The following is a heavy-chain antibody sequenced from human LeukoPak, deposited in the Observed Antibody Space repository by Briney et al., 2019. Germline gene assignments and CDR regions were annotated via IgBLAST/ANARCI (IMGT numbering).Heavy chain of an antibody. J-gene: IGHJ3*02. CDR3: ARLRLPYDAFDI. CDR2: IKQDGSEK. Sequence: GGSLRLSCAASGFTSSSYWMSWVRQAPGKGLEWVANIKQDGSEKYYVDSVKGRFTISRDNAKNSLYLQMNSLRAEDTAVYYCARLRLPYDAFDIWGQGTMVTVSS. V-gene: IGHV3-7*01. D-gene: IGHD2-15*01. CDR1: GFTSSSYW.